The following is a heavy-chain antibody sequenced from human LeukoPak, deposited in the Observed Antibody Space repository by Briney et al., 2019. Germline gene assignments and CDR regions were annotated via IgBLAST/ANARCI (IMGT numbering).Heavy chain of an antibody. CDR2: ISHSGST. V-gene: IGHV4-34*01. J-gene: IGHJ4*02. CDR1: GGSFSGYY. D-gene: IGHD3-16*02. Sequence: PSETLSLTCAVYGGSFSGYYWSWIRQPPGKGLEWIGEISHSGSTNCNPSLKSRVTISVDTSKNQFSLKLSSVTAADTAVYYCASHRGLGFDYWGQGTLVTVSS. CDR3: ASHRGLGFDY.